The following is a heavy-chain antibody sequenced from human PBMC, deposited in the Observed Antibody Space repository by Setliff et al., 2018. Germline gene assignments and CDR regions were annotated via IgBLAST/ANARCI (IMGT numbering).Heavy chain of an antibody. J-gene: IGHJ4*02. CDR1: GGSISSYY. CDR2: IGHTGSI. Sequence: SETLSLTCTVSGGSISSYYWGWIRQPPGKGLEWVGNIGHTGSINYNPSLKSRLTISRDTSKNQVSLKVSSVTAADTAVYYCARSRAGTSYFEYWGQGTLVTVSS. D-gene: IGHD6-19*01. CDR3: ARSRAGTSYFEY. V-gene: IGHV4-4*09.